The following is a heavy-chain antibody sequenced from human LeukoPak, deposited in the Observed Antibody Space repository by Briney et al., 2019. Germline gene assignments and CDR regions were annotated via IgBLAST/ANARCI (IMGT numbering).Heavy chain of an antibody. CDR3: ARDSVVVAATFHY. CDR1: GYSFTGYY. D-gene: IGHD2-15*01. CDR2: ISAYNGNT. Sequence: ASVKVSCKASGYSFTGYYMHWVRQAPGQGLELMGWISAYNGNTNYSQKLQGRVTMTTDTSTSTASMELRSLRSDDTAVYYCARDSVVVAATFHYWGQGTLVTVSS. J-gene: IGHJ4*02. V-gene: IGHV1-18*04.